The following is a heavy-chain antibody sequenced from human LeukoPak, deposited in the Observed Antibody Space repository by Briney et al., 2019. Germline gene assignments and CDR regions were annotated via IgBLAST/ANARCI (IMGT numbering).Heavy chain of an antibody. D-gene: IGHD3-22*01. J-gene: IGHJ4*02. CDR1: GFTFSSNW. CDR3: AKDPRTWTYYYDSSGYYFDY. V-gene: IGHV3-74*01. Sequence: GGSLRLSCAASGFTFSSNWMHWVRQTPGKGLVWVSGINSVGSSTSYADSVKGRFTISRDNSKNTLYLQMNSLRAEDTAVYYCAKDPRTWTYYYDSSGYYFDYWGQGTLVTVSS. CDR2: INSVGSST.